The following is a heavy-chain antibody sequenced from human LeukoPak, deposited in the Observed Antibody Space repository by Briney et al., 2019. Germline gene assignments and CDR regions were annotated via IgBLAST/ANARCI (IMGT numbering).Heavy chain of an antibody. CDR1: GYSISNDYY. CDR3: ATTFSGDRDY. V-gene: IGHV4-38-2*01. Sequence: PSETLSLTCVVSGYSISNDYYWGWIRQPPGKGLEWIGNIYHSGGSYYNPSLKSRVTILVDTSKNQFSLKLSSVTAADTAVYFCATTFSGDRDYWGQGTLVTVSS. J-gene: IGHJ4*02. CDR2: IYHSGGS. D-gene: IGHD4-17*01.